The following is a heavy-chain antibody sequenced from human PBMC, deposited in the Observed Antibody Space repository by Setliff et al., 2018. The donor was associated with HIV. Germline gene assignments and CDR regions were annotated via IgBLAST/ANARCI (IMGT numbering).Heavy chain of an antibody. J-gene: IGHJ6*03. CDR2: IDSNNGNR. D-gene: IGHD2-8*01. CDR3: VRLTADRTNYYYYMDV. CDR1: GYTFTDYY. Sequence: GASVKVSCKASGYTFTDYYMHWVRQAPGQGLEWMGWIDSNNGNRNFAQKFRGRVTMTTDISTNTAYMEVRSLSFDDTAVYYCVRLTADRTNYYYYMDVWGKGTTVTVSS. V-gene: IGHV1-18*04.